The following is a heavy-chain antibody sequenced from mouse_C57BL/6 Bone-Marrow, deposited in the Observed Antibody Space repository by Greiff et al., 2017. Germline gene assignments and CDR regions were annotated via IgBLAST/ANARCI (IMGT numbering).Heavy chain of an antibody. J-gene: IGHJ2*03. Sequence: QVQLQQSGADLVKPGASVKLSCKASGYTFTGYGMTWVKQTPVHGLEWIGAIYPASGGTDYNEKFKGKAILTVDKSSNTAYMELSSLTSEDSAVFYCARAGPHGRWVDYGGQGTGPTVS. CDR1: GYTFTGYG. V-gene: IGHV1-55*01. D-gene: IGHD1-1*01. CDR3: ARAGPHGRWVDY. CDR2: IYPASGGT.